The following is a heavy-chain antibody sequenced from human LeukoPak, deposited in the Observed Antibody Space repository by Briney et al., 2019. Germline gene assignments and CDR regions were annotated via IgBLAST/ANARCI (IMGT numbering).Heavy chain of an antibody. V-gene: IGHV4-59*12. CDR3: ARDLGLELRRGAFDI. CDR2: IFHNGDT. D-gene: IGHD1-7*01. CDR1: DGSMTSYY. Sequence: SETLSLTYTVSDGSMTSYYWSWIRQPPGKGLEWIGYIFHNGDTNYSPSLRSRLTLSVDTSKNQFSLRLTSVTAADTAVYYCARDLGLELRRGAFDIWGQGTMVTVSS. J-gene: IGHJ3*02.